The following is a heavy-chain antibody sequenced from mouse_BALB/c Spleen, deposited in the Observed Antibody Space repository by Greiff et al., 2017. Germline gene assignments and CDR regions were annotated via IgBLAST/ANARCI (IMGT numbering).Heavy chain of an antibody. CDR2: IWRGGST. CDR3: AKNDGYAYAMDY. CDR1: GFSLTSYG. D-gene: IGHD2-3*01. Sequence: QVQLKESGPSLVQPSQSLSLTCTVSGFSLTSYGVHWVRQSPGKGLEWLGVIWRGGSTDYNAAFMSRLTITKDNSKSQFFLKMNSLQADDTAISYSAKNDGYAYAMDYWDKGTSVPVSS. J-gene: IGHJ4*01. V-gene: IGHV2-5-1*01.